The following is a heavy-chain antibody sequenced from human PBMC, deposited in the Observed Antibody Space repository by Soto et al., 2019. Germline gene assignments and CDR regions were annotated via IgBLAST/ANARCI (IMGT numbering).Heavy chain of an antibody. J-gene: IGHJ4*02. V-gene: IGHV4-4*02. Sequence: QVQLQESGPGLVKPSGTLSLTCAVSGGSISSSNWWSWVRQPPGKGLEWIGEIYHSGSTNYNPSLKNRVTISVDKSTNQFSLKLSSVTDADTAGYYCARDARYGSGSYGPYFDYWGQGTLVTVSS. CDR3: ARDARYGSGSYGPYFDY. D-gene: IGHD3-10*01. CDR1: GGSISSSNW. CDR2: IYHSGST.